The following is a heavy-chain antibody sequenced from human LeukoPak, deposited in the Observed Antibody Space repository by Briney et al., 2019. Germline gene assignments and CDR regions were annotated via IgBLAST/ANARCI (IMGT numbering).Heavy chain of an antibody. Sequence: GGSLRLSCAASGFNFSIYSMNWVRQAPGKGLEWASSISSSSSYIYYADSVKGRFTISRGNAKNSLYLQMNSLRAEDTAVYYCARESYGDFDYWGQGTLVTVSS. CDR3: ARESYGDFDY. V-gene: IGHV3-21*01. CDR2: ISSSSSYI. J-gene: IGHJ4*02. CDR1: GFNFSIYS. D-gene: IGHD4-17*01.